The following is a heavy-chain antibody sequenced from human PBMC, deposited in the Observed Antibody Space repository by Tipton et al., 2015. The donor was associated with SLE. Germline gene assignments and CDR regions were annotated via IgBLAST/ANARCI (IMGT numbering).Heavy chain of an antibody. J-gene: IGHJ4*02. CDR3: AGLTPWGYDY. CDR2: ISYSGAT. V-gene: IGHV4-39*07. Sequence: TLSLTCTVSGDTIDGNTYFWDWIRQPPGKGLMLIGSISYSGATSYNPSLKSRVTISVDTSKNHFSLSLISVTAADTAVYYCAGLTPWGYDYWGPGMLVTVSS. CDR1: GDTIDGNTYF. D-gene: IGHD7-27*01.